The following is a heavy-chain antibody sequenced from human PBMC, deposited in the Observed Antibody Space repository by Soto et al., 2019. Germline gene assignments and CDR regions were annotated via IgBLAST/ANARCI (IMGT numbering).Heavy chain of an antibody. J-gene: IGHJ4*02. CDR1: GLTFSTFA. Sequence: EVQLLESGGGLVQPGGSLRLSCAASGLTFSTFAMSWVRQAPGKGLAWVSTISETGSNKYYADSVKGRFTISRDNSKNTLYLQVSSLRAEDTAVYYCAKSRSSWYASYFDYWGQGTLVTVSS. CDR2: ISETGSNK. CDR3: AKSRSSWYASYFDY. D-gene: IGHD6-13*01. V-gene: IGHV3-23*01.